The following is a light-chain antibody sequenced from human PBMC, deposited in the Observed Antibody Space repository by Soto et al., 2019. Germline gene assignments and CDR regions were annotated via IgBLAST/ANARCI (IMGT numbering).Light chain of an antibody. Sequence: QSALTQSASVSGSPGKSITISCTGTSSDVGGYNYVSWYQQHPGKAPKLIIYDVSNRPSGVSTRFSGSKSGNTASLTISGLQAEDEADYSCSSYTSTNSWVFGGGTQLTVL. CDR3: SSYTSTNSWV. J-gene: IGLJ3*02. CDR2: DVS. V-gene: IGLV2-14*01. CDR1: SSDVGGYNY.